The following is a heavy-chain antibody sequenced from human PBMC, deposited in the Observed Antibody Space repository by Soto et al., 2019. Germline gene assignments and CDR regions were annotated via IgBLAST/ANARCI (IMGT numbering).Heavy chain of an antibody. CDR3: ARGLVGSSVIVY. Sequence: GGSLRLSCAASGFTFISYWMSWVRQVPGKGLVWVSRINSDGSVTNYADSVKGRFTISRDNAKNTLYLQMNSLRVEDTAVYYCARGLVGSSVIVYWGQGTLVTVSS. D-gene: IGHD1-26*01. CDR1: GFTFISYW. CDR2: INSDGSVT. J-gene: IGHJ4*02. V-gene: IGHV3-74*01.